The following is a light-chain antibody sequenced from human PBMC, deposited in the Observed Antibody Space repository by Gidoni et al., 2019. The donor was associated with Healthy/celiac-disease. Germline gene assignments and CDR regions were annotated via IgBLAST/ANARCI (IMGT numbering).Light chain of an antibody. CDR1: QSVSSN. Sequence: EIVMTQSPATLSVSPGERATLSCRASQSVSSNLAWYQQKPGQAPRLLIYGASTRSTGIPAMFSGSGSVTEFTLTISSLQSEDFAVYYCQQYNNWPPYTFGQGTKLEIK. CDR2: GAS. J-gene: IGKJ2*01. CDR3: QQYNNWPPYT. V-gene: IGKV3-15*01.